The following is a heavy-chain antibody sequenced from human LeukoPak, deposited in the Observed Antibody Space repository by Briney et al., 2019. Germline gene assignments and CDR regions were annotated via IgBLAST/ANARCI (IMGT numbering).Heavy chain of an antibody. CDR1: GFTFSSYE. Sequence: GGSLRLSCAASGFTFSSYEMNWVRQAPGKGLEWVSYISSSGSTIYYADSVKGRFTISRDNAKNSLYLQMNSLRAEDTAVYYCAKPYGSGYSYYFDYWGQGTLVTVSS. CDR3: AKPYGSGYSYYFDY. V-gene: IGHV3-48*03. J-gene: IGHJ4*02. CDR2: ISSSGSTI. D-gene: IGHD3-22*01.